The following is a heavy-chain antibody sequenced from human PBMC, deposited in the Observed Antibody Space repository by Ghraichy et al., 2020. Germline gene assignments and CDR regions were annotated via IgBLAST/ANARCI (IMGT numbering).Heavy chain of an antibody. CDR1: GGSISSYY. D-gene: IGHD3-22*01. V-gene: IGHV4-59*01. Sequence: SETLSLTCTVSGGSISSYYWSWIRQPPGKGLEWIGYIYYSGSTNYNPSLKSRVTISVDTSKNQFSLKLSSVTAADTAVYYCARAIDDSSGYYPNHFDYWGQGTLVTVSS. J-gene: IGHJ4*02. CDR3: ARAIDDSSGYYPNHFDY. CDR2: IYYSGST.